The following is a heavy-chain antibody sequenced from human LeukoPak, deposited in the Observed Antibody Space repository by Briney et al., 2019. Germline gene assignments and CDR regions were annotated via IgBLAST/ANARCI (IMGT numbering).Heavy chain of an antibody. CDR1: GFTVSSNY. V-gene: IGHV3-53*01. CDR3: ATRGYCSGGSCPGVDS. CDR2: IYSGGST. D-gene: IGHD2-15*01. J-gene: IGHJ5*01. Sequence: PGGSLRLSCAASGFTVSSNYMSWVRQAPGKGLEWVSVIYSGGSTYYAVSVKGRFTVSRDNSKNTLYLQMNSLRAEDTAVYYCATRGYCSGGSCPGVDSWGQGTLVTVSS.